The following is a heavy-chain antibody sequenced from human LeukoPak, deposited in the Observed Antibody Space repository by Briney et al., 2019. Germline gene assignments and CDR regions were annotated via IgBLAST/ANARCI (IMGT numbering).Heavy chain of an antibody. D-gene: IGHD3-16*01. J-gene: IGHJ4*02. CDR1: GFTFSSYW. CDR2: INSDGSST. V-gene: IGHV3-74*01. CDR3: VKGRWGLYYFDY. Sequence: GGSLRLSCAASGFTFSSYWMHWVRQAPGKGLVWVSRINSDGSSTTYADSVKGRFTISRDNSKNTLYLQMSSLRLDDTAMYYCVKGRWGLYYFDYWGQGTLVTVSS.